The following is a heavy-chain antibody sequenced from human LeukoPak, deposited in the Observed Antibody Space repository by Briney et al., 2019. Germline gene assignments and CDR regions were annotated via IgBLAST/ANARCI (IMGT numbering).Heavy chain of an antibody. Sequence: SETLSLTCTVSGGSTSSYYWSWIRQPPGKGLEWIGYIYYSGSTNYNPSLKSRVTISVDTSKNQSSLKLSSVTAADTAVYYCARHGTRSSGWAHFDYWGQGTLVTVSS. J-gene: IGHJ4*02. V-gene: IGHV4-59*08. CDR3: ARHGTRSSGWAHFDY. CDR1: GGSTSSYY. D-gene: IGHD6-19*01. CDR2: IYYSGST.